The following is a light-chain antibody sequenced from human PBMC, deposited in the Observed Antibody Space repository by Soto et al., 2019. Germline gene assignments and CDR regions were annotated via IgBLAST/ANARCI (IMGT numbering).Light chain of an antibody. CDR2: DAS. CDR1: QSVSSY. J-gene: IGKJ1*01. CDR3: QQRSNWPS. Sequence: EIVLTQSPATLSLSPGEGATLSSRASQSVSSYLAWYQQKPGQAPRLLIYDASNRATGIPARFSGSGSGTDFTLTISSLEHEDFAVYYCQQRSNWPSFGQGTKVEIK. V-gene: IGKV3-11*01.